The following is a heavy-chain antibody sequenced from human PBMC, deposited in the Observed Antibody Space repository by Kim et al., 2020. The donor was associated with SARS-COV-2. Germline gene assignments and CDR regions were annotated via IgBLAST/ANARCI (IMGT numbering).Heavy chain of an antibody. CDR1: GFTFSSYS. J-gene: IGHJ4*02. V-gene: IGHV3-48*04. D-gene: IGHD3-10*01. CDR2: ISSSSSTI. Sequence: GGSLRLSCAASGFTFSSYSMNWVRQAPGKGLEWVSYISSSSSTIYYADSVKGRFTISRDNAKNSLYLQMNSLRAEDTAVYYCARGLREVEVEALLWFGELWGSSSPLDYWGQGTLVTVSS. CDR3: ARGLREVEVEALLWFGELWGSSSPLDY.